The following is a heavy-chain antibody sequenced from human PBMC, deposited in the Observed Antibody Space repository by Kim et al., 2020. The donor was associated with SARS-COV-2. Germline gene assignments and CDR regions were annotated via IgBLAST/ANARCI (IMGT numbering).Heavy chain of an antibody. CDR2: INHSGST. Sequence: SETLSLTCAVYGGSFRGYYRSWIRQPPGKGLEWIGEINHSGSTNYNPSLKSRVTISVDTSKSQFSLKLSSVTAADTAVYFCARGRRMYCSAGGCYNWFDPWGQGTLVTVSS. J-gene: IGHJ5*02. CDR1: GGSFRGYY. CDR3: ARGRRMYCSAGGCYNWFDP. D-gene: IGHD2-15*01. V-gene: IGHV4-34*01.